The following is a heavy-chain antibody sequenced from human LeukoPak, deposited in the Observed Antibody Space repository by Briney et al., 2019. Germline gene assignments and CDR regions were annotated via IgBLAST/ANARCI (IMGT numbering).Heavy chain of an antibody. J-gene: IGHJ4*02. Sequence: GGSLRLSCTASGFTFGDYAMSWVRQAPGKGLEWVGFIRSKAYGGTTEYAASVKGRFTTSRDDSKSIAYLQMNSLKTEDTAVYYCTRPSYGDYTFDYWGQGTLVTVSS. V-gene: IGHV3-49*04. CDR1: GFTFGDYA. CDR2: IRSKAYGGTT. CDR3: TRPSYGDYTFDY. D-gene: IGHD4-17*01.